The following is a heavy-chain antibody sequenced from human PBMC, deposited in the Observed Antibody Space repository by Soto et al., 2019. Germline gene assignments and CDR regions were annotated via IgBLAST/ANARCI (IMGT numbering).Heavy chain of an antibody. CDR1: GYTFTSYG. J-gene: IGHJ6*02. Sequence: QVQLVQSGAEVKKPGASVKVSCKASGYTFTSYGITWVRQAPGQGLEWMGWISAYNGNTNYAQKLQSRVTMNTDTSTSTAYMELRSLRSDDTAVYYCARVSHCGGDCYLDYYYGMDVWGQGTTFTFSS. CDR2: ISAYNGNT. D-gene: IGHD2-21*02. V-gene: IGHV1-18*01. CDR3: ARVSHCGGDCYLDYYYGMDV.